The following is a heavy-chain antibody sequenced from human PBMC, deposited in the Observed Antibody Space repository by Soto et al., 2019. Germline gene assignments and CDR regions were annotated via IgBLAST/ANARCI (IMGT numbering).Heavy chain of an antibody. D-gene: IGHD5-18*01. CDR1: GCTFSSYA. J-gene: IGHJ4*02. CDR3: AIGYSYGRFHY. Sequence: SVKVSCKASGCTFSSYAISWVRQAPGQGLEWMGGIIPIFGTANYAQKFQGRVTITADESTSTAYMELSGLRSEDTAVYYCAIGYSYGRFHYWDQGTLVTVSS. V-gene: IGHV1-69*13. CDR2: IIPIFGTA.